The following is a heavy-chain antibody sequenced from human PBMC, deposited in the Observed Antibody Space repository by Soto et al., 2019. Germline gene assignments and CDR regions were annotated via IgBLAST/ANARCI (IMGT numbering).Heavy chain of an antibody. J-gene: IGHJ4*02. D-gene: IGHD2-21*02. V-gene: IGHV4-31*03. CDR1: GGSISSGGYY. Sequence: QVQLQESGPGLVKPSQTLSLTCTVSGGSISSGGYYWSWIRQHPGKGLEWIGYIYYSGSTYYNPSPTSRVTISVDTSKNQFSLKLSSVTAADTAVYYCARVPLVDIVVVTGYFDYWGQGTLVTVSS. CDR2: IYYSGST. CDR3: ARVPLVDIVVVTGYFDY.